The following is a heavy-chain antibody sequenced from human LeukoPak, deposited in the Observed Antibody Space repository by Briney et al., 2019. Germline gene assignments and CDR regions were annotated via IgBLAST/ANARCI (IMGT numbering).Heavy chain of an antibody. CDR3: VRDQIGVRPSPRFYYCYGIDF. CDR2: IWYDGSNN. Sequence: SLTLSCAASGVTISSYGMRWIRQAPGKGLEWVAVIWYDGSNNYYAYSVKGRFTISRDNTKNTLYLQMHSLRAEDTAEYYCVRDQIGVRPSPRFYYCYGIDFWGQGTTVTVSS. D-gene: IGHD6-6*01. CDR1: GVTISSYG. J-gene: IGHJ6*02. V-gene: IGHV3-33*01.